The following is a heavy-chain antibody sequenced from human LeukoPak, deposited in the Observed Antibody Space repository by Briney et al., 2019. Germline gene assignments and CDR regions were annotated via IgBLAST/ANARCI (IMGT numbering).Heavy chain of an antibody. CDR2: SLFSAST. Sequence: SETLSLTCSVSGGCITGYYWRWIPQPPGKGLGWVGYSLFSASTDYNPYLQRRLTISLDTTKSQFSLKLISVTASDTAVYYCARLTKFLTTYYPTPWGQGTLVTVSS. CDR1: GGCITGYY. D-gene: IGHD2/OR15-2a*01. V-gene: IGHV4-59*08. J-gene: IGHJ5*02. CDR3: ARLTKFLTTYYPTP.